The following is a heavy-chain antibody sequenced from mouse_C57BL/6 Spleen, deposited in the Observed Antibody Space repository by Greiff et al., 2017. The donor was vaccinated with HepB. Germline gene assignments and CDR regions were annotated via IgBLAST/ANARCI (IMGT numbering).Heavy chain of an antibody. Sequence: QVQLQQPGAELVRPGSSVKLSCKASGYTFTSYWMHWVKQRPIQGLEWIGNIDPSDSETHYNQKFKDKATLTVDKSSSTAYMQLSSLTSEDSAVYYCARGGPYYYAMDYWGQGTSVTVSS. CDR3: ARGGPYYYAMDY. J-gene: IGHJ4*01. CDR2: IDPSDSET. V-gene: IGHV1-52*01. CDR1: GYTFTSYW.